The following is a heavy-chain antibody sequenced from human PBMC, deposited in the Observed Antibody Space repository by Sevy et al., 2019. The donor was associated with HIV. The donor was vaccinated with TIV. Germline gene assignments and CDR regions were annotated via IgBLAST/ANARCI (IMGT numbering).Heavy chain of an antibody. Sequence: RGSLRVSCAASGFTFSYYTMNWVRQAPGKGLEWVSYISSGSSYIHYADSVKGRFTISRDNAKNSVYLQMNSLRAEDTAVYYCVRDINYYGSGGLDYRGLGTLVTVSS. J-gene: IGHJ4*02. V-gene: IGHV3-21*01. CDR3: VRDINYYGSGGLDY. CDR1: GFTFSYYT. D-gene: IGHD3-10*01. CDR2: ISSGSSYI.